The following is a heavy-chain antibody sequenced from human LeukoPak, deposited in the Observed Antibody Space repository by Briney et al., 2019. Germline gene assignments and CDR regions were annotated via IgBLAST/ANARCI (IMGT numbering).Heavy chain of an antibody. CDR2: ISGSGGST. CDR3: AKDRQRFAAAGTTFDY. Sequence: GGSLRLSCAASGFTFSSYAMSWVRQAPGKGLEWVSAISGSGGSTYYADSVKGRSTISRDNSKNTLYLQMNSLRAEDTAVYYCAKDRQRFAAAGTTFDYWGQGTLVTVSS. CDR1: GFTFSSYA. V-gene: IGHV3-23*01. D-gene: IGHD6-13*01. J-gene: IGHJ4*02.